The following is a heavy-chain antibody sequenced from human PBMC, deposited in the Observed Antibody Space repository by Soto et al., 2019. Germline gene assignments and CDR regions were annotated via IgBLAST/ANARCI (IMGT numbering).Heavy chain of an antibody. CDR3: ARRYGSAIDY. Sequence: SETLSLTCTVSGGTISSWYWSWIRQPPGKGLEWIGYIYYSGSTNCNPPLKSRVTISVDTSKNQFSLKLSSVTAADTAVYYCARRYGSAIDYWGQGTLVTVSS. J-gene: IGHJ4*02. CDR2: IYYSGST. CDR1: GGTISSWY. D-gene: IGHD1-26*01. V-gene: IGHV4-59*08.